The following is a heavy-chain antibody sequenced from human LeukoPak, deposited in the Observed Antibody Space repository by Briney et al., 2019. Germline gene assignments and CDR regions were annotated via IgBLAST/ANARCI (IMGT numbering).Heavy chain of an antibody. Sequence: SETLSLTCTVSGGSISSSSYYWGWIRQPPGKGLEWIGSIYYSGSTYCNPSLKSRVTISVDTSKNQFSLKLSSVTAADTAVYYCARHGRYIAVAGTQVVDYWGQGTLVTVSS. D-gene: IGHD6-19*01. CDR2: IYYSGST. J-gene: IGHJ4*02. V-gene: IGHV4-39*01. CDR3: ARHGRYIAVAGTQVVDY. CDR1: GGSISSSSYY.